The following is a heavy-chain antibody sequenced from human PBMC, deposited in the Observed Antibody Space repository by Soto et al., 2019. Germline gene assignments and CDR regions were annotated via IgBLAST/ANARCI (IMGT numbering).Heavy chain of an antibody. D-gene: IGHD3-22*01. V-gene: IGHV5-10-1*01. Sequence: PGESLKISCKGSWYSFTRYWISWGRQRPGKGLEGIVRIYPSDSYTNYSPSFQGHVTISADKSNSTAYLQRSSLKAADTAMYYCARHEGAYSSDSSGYYHYRGFDYWGQGTMVTVSS. J-gene: IGHJ4*02. CDR1: WYSFTRYW. CDR2: IYPSDSYT. CDR3: ARHEGAYSSDSSGYYHYRGFDY.